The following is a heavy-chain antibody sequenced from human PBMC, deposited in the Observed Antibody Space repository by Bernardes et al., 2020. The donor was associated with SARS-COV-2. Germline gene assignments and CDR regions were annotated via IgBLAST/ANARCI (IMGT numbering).Heavy chain of an antibody. V-gene: IGHV2-5*02. CDR1: GFSLSTSGVG. CDR2: IYWDDDK. Sequence: GPTLVKPTQTLTLTCTFSGFSLSTSGVGVGWIRQPPGKALEWLALIYWDDDKRYSPSLKSRLTITKDTSKNQVVLTMTNMDPVDTATYYCAHRLEGWQGPYFDYWGQGTLVTVSS. D-gene: IGHD2-15*01. CDR3: AHRLEGWQGPYFDY. J-gene: IGHJ4*02.